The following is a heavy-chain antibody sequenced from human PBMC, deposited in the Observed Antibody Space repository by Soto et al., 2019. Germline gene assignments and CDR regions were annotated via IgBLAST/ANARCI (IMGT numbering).Heavy chain of an antibody. CDR2: IKSKTDGGTT. V-gene: IGHV3-15*01. CDR3: TTGPGYYYDSSGYYAFDI. Sequence: KPGGSLRLSCAASGFTFSNAWMSWVRQAPGKGLEWVGRIKSKTDGGTTDYAAPVKGRFTISRDDSKNTPYLQMNSLKTEDTAVYYCTTGPGYYYDSSGYYAFDIWGQGTMVTVSS. CDR1: GFTFSNAW. J-gene: IGHJ3*02. D-gene: IGHD3-22*01.